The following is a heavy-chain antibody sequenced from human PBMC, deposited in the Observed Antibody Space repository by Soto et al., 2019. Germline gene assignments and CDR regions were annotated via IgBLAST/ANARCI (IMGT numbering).Heavy chain of an antibody. CDR1: GFTFSSYA. CDR3: ARERIAAAGTVPLDY. D-gene: IGHD6-13*01. CDR2: ISYDGSNK. J-gene: IGHJ4*02. V-gene: IGHV3-30-3*01. Sequence: QVQLVESGGGVVKPGRSLRLSCAASGFTFSSYAMHWVRQAPGKGLEWVAVISYDGSNKYYADSVKGRFTISRDNSKHTLYLQMNSLRAEDTAVYYCARERIAAAGTVPLDYWGQGTLVTVSS.